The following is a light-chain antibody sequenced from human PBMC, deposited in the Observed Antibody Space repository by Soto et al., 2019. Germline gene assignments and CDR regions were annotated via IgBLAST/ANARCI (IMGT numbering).Light chain of an antibody. CDR2: EVT. CDR3: CSYAGSSTVL. V-gene: IGLV2-23*01. CDR1: SNDVGSYDL. Sequence: QSALTQPASVSGSPGQSITISCTGTSNDVGSYDLVSWYQQHPGNAPKLMIYEVTKRPSGVSHRFSGSKSDNTASLTISGLQAEDEADYYCCSYAGSSTVLFGGGTKLTVL. J-gene: IGLJ2*01.